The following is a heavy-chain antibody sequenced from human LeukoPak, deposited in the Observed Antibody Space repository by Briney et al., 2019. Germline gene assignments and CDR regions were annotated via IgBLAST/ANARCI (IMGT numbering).Heavy chain of an antibody. Sequence: SETLSLTCTVSGGSISSYYWSWIRQPPGKGLEWIGYIYYSGSTNYNPSLKSRVTISVDTSKNQFSLKLSSVTAADTAVYYCAKDLRYHGSGSYHAADYWGQGTLVTVSS. J-gene: IGHJ4*02. V-gene: IGHV4-59*01. CDR3: AKDLRYHGSGSYHAADY. D-gene: IGHD3-10*01. CDR2: IYYSGST. CDR1: GGSISSYY.